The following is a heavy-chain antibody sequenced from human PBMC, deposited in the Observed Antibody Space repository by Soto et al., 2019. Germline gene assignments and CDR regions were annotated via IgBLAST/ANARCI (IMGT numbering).Heavy chain of an antibody. Sequence: QVQLVESGGGVVQPGRSLRLSCAASGFTFSSYAMHWVRQAPGKGLEWVAVISYDGSNKYYADSVKGRFTISRDNSKNTLYLQMNSLRAEDTAVYYCARPKRYYYYYGMDVWGQGTTVTVSS. D-gene: IGHD6-25*01. V-gene: IGHV3-30-3*01. CDR3: ARPKRYYYYYGMDV. CDR2: ISYDGSNK. J-gene: IGHJ6*02. CDR1: GFTFSSYA.